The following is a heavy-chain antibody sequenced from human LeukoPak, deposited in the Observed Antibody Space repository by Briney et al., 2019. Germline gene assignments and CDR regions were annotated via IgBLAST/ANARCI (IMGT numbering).Heavy chain of an antibody. CDR2: IYSGGTT. J-gene: IGHJ4*02. CDR1: GFTVSMNY. V-gene: IGHV3-53*01. D-gene: IGHD3-9*01. CDR3: ARDGDILTGYYKYYFDY. Sequence: GGSLRLSCAASGFTVSMNYMTWVRQAPGKGLEWVSVIYSGGTTYYADSVKGRFTFSRDNSKNTLYLQMNSLRAEDTAVYYCARDGDILTGYYKYYFDYWGQGTLVTVSS.